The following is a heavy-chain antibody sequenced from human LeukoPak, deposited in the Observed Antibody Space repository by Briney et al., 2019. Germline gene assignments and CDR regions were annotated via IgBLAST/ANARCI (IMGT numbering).Heavy chain of an antibody. D-gene: IGHD2-15*01. Sequence: ASVKVSCKASGYTFTGYYIHWVRQAPGQGLEWMGRINPNSGGTNYAQKFQGRVTMTRDTSISTAYMELSRLRSDDTAVYYCASLYCSGGSCPVDWGQGTLVTVSS. CDR3: ASLYCSGGSCPVD. J-gene: IGHJ4*02. V-gene: IGHV1-2*06. CDR1: GYTFTGYY. CDR2: INPNSGGT.